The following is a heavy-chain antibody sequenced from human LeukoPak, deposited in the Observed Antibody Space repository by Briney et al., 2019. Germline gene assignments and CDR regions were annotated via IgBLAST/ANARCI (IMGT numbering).Heavy chain of an antibody. D-gene: IGHD6-6*01. CDR1: GYTFTTHF. Sequence: ASVTVSCKASGYTFTTHFMHWVRQAPGQGLEWMGCINPNSGGTNYAQKFQGMVTMTRDTSISTAYMELSRLRSDDTAVYYCERLAARLGDDYWGQGTLVTVSS. CDR2: INPNSGGT. CDR3: ERLAARLGDDY. J-gene: IGHJ4*02. V-gene: IGHV1-2*02.